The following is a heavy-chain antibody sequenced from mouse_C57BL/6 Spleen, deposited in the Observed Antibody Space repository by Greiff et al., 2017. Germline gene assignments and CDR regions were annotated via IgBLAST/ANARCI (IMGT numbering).Heavy chain of an antibody. CDR3: ARGSDYGNTWFAY. V-gene: IGHV1-72*01. J-gene: IGHJ3*01. D-gene: IGHD2-1*01. CDR2: IDPNSGGT. CDR1: GYTFTSYW. Sequence: QVQLQQPGAELVKPGASVKLSCKASGYTFTSYWMHWVKQRPGRGLEWIGRIDPNSGGTKYNEKFKSKATLTVDKPSSTAYMQLSSLTSEDSAVDYCARGSDYGNTWFAYWGQGTLVTVSA.